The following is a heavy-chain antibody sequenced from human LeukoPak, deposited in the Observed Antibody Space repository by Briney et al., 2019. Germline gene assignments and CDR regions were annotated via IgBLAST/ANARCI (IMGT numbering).Heavy chain of an antibody. J-gene: IGHJ3*02. CDR1: GYTFTGYY. CDR3: ARAHDSSGYYTNYDAFDI. Sequence: ASVKVSCKASGYTFTGYYMHWVRQAPGQGLEWMGWINPNSGGTNYAQKFQGWVTMPRDTSISTAYMELSRLRSDDTAVYYCARAHDSSGYYTNYDAFDIWGQGTMVTVSS. V-gene: IGHV1-2*04. CDR2: INPNSGGT. D-gene: IGHD3-22*01.